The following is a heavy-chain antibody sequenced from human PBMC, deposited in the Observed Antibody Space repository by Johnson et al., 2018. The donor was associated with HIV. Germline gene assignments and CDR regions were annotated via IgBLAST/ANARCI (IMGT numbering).Heavy chain of an antibody. Sequence: VQLVESGGGLVQPGGSLRLSCAASGFTVSSNYMSWVRQAPGKGLEWVSVIYSGGSTYYADSVKVRFTISRDNAENSLYMQMNSLRAEDTAVYYCSRGANSGGYRDGDAFDIGGQGTMVTVSS. V-gene: IGHV3-66*02. CDR3: SRGANSGGYRDGDAFDI. CDR2: IYSGGST. D-gene: IGHD1-26*01. CDR1: GFTVSSNY. J-gene: IGHJ3*02.